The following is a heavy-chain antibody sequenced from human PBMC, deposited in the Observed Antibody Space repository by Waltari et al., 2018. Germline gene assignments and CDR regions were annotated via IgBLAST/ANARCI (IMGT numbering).Heavy chain of an antibody. CDR1: GITFNSSG. CDR3: AKDTYYYSRSGYYVFDY. D-gene: IGHD3-22*01. V-gene: IGHV3-30*18. J-gene: IGHJ4*02. Sequence: QVQLVAAGGGVVQTGRSLRLSSAAPGITFNSSGVNRVRQAPGKGLEWVARISHDGSKENYVDSVKGRFTISRDNSKNTLYLEMNSLRAEDTAVYYCAKDTYYYSRSGYYVFDYWGRGTLVTVSS. CDR2: ISHDGSKE.